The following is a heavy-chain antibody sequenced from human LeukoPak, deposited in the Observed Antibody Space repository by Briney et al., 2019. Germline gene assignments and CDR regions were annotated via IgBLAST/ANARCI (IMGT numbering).Heavy chain of an antibody. CDR2: MNPNSGNT. J-gene: IGHJ6*03. D-gene: IGHD2-2*01. V-gene: IGHV1-8*03. CDR1: GYTFTSYD. Sequence: GASVKVSCKASGYTFTSYDINWVRQATGQGLEWMGWMNPNSGNTGYAQKFQGRVTITRNTSISTAYMELSSLRSEDTAVYYCARGDIVVVPAAIYYYYYYYMDVWGKGTTVTVSS. CDR3: ARGDIVVVPAAIYYYYYYYMDV.